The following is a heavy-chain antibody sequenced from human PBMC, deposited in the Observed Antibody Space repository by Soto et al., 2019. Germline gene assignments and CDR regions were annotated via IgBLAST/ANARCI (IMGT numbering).Heavy chain of an antibody. CDR2: IYYSGST. D-gene: IGHD3-3*01. Sequence: SETLSLTCTVSGGSISSYYWSWIRQPPGKGLEWIGYIYYSGSTNYNPSLKSRVTISVDTSKNQFSLKLSSVTAADTVVYYCARMIYDFWSGLSLYSSYSTDVWGKGPTVTVAS. CDR1: GGSISSYY. CDR3: ARMIYDFWSGLSLYSSYSTDV. J-gene: IGHJ6*03. V-gene: IGHV4-59*08.